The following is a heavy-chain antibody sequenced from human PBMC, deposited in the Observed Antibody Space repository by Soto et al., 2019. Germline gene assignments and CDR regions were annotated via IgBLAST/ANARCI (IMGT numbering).Heavy chain of an antibody. V-gene: IGHV3-30-3*01. CDR3: ARLTYDYGDYEVSYYYGMDV. Sequence: GGSLRLSCAASGFTFSSYAMHWVRQAPGKGLEWVAVISYDGSNKYYADSVKGRFTISRDNSKNTLYLQMNSLRAEDTAVYYCARLTYDYGDYEVSYYYGMDVWGQGTTVTVSS. CDR2: ISYDGSNK. J-gene: IGHJ6*02. CDR1: GFTFSSYA. D-gene: IGHD4-17*01.